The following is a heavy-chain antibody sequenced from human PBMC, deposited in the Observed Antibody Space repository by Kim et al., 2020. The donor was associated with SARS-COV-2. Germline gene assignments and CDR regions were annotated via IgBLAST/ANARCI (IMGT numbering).Heavy chain of an antibody. CDR3: AREEGGSGSYSFDY. Sequence: SETLSLTCTVSGGSISSGGYYWSWIRQHPGKGLEWIGYIYYSGSTYYNPSLKSRVTISVDTSKNQFSLKLSSVTAADTAVYYCAREEGGSGSYSFDYWGQGTLVTVSS. CDR2: IYYSGST. V-gene: IGHV4-31*03. J-gene: IGHJ4*02. D-gene: IGHD3-10*01. CDR1: GGSISSGGYY.